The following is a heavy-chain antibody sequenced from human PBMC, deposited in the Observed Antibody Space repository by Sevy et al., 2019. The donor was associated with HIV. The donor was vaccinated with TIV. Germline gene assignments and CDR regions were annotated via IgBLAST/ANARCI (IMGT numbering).Heavy chain of an antibody. CDR3: AREGCTQPHDY. Sequence: GGSLRLSCAASGFTFAKYSMSWLRQAPGKGLEWVSTFSFGCGRINYADSVKGRFTISRNDSKNTLYLQMNSLRAEDTATYFCAREGCTQPHDYWGQGTLVTVSS. CDR2: FSFGCGRI. CDR1: GFTFAKYS. J-gene: IGHJ4*02. V-gene: IGHV3-23*01.